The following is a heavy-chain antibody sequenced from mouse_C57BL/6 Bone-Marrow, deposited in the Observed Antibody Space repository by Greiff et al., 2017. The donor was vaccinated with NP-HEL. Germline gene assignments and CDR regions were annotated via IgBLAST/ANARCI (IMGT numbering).Heavy chain of an antibody. Sequence: VQLQQSGAELVKPGASVMLSCKASGYTFTSYWMHWVQQRPGQGLELIGMIHPNSGSTNYNETFTSKATLTEHKSSSTAYMHLSSLTSEDSAADYCGRRYYGSSYDYFEYWGQGTPPTVSS. CDR2: IHPNSGST. CDR3: GRRYYGSSYDYFEY. V-gene: IGHV1-64*01. D-gene: IGHD1-1*01. J-gene: IGHJ2*01. CDR1: GYTFTSYW.